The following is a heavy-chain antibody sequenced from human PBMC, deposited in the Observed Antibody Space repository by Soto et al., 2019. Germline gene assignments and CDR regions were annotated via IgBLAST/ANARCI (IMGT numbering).Heavy chain of an antibody. CDR2: ISWNSGSI. V-gene: IGHV3-9*01. D-gene: IGHD6-19*01. CDR1: GFTFDDYA. Sequence: DVQLVESGGGLVQPGRSLRLSCAASGFTFDDYAMHWVRQAPGKGLEWVSGISWNSGSIGYADSVKGRFTISRDNAKNSLYLQMNSLRAEDTALYYCAKDSGPIAVAGTHWFDPWGQGTLVTVSS. J-gene: IGHJ5*02. CDR3: AKDSGPIAVAGTHWFDP.